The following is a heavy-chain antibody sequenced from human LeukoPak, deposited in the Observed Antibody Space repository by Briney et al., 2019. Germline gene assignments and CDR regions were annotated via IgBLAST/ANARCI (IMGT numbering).Heavy chain of an antibody. CDR2: ISYDGSNK. Sequence: PGRSLRLSCAASGFTFSSYAMHWVRQAPGKGLEWVAVISYDGSNKYYADSVKGRFTISRDNSKNTLYPQMNSLRAEDTAVYYCARDLLAMVRGVISAFDIWGQGTMVTVSS. J-gene: IGHJ3*02. CDR3: ARDLLAMVRGVISAFDI. D-gene: IGHD3-10*01. CDR1: GFTFSSYA. V-gene: IGHV3-30*04.